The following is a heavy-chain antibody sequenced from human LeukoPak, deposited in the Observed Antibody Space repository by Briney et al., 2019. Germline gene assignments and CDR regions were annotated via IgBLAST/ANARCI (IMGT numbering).Heavy chain of an antibody. CDR2: ITASGSST. D-gene: IGHD2-2*01. CDR1: GFTFSSYG. V-gene: IGHV3-23*01. Sequence: GGSLRLSCAASGFTFSSYGMSWVRQAPGKGLEWVSGITASGSSTYYADSVRGRFTISRDNSKSSLFLQMNSLRVEDAAAYYCAKPLVPAARLFDLWGQGTLVTVSS. CDR3: AKPLVPAARLFDL. J-gene: IGHJ4*02.